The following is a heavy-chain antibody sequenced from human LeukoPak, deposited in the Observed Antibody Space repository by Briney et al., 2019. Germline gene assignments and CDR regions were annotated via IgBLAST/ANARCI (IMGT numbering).Heavy chain of an antibody. CDR2: IYHSGST. D-gene: IGHD3-10*01. CDR3: ARGRAMVRALDY. CDR1: GGSISSGGYS. Sequence: PSETLSLTCAVSGGSISSGGYSWSWIRQPPGKGLEWIGYIYHSGSTYYNPSLKSRVTISVDRSKNQFSLKLSSVTAADTAVYYCARGRAMVRALDYWGQGTLVTVSS. J-gene: IGHJ4*02. V-gene: IGHV4-30-2*01.